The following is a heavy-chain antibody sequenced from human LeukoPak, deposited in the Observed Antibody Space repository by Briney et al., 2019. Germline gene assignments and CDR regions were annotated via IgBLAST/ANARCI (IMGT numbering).Heavy chain of an antibody. D-gene: IGHD3-16*02. CDR1: GFTFSSYA. Sequence: GGSLRLSCAASGFTFSSYAMSWVRQAPGKGLEWVSAISGSGGSTYYADSVKGRFTISRDNSKNTLYLQKNSLRAEDTAVYYCAKRTFGGVIVSHDPSFDYWGQGTLVTVSS. V-gene: IGHV3-23*01. CDR2: ISGSGGST. CDR3: AKRTFGGVIVSHDPSFDY. J-gene: IGHJ4*02.